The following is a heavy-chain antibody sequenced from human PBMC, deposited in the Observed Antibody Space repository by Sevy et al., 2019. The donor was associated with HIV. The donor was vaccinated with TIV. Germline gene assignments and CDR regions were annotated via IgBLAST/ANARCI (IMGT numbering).Heavy chain of an antibody. Sequence: SETLSLTCTVSGGSITSLYWNWIRQPPGKGLEWIANIYYNGHINYNPSLKSRVTLSLDTSKNQFSLRLSSVTAADTAMYYCAGENAWGRGYSWGQGTLPPSPQ. CDR2: IYYNGHI. D-gene: IGHD1-26*01. J-gene: IGHJ4*02. V-gene: IGHV4-59*08. CDR1: GGSITSLY. CDR3: AGENAWGRGYS.